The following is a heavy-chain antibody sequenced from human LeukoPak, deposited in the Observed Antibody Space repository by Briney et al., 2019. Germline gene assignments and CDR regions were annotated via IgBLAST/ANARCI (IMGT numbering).Heavy chain of an antibody. Sequence: GGSLRLSCAASGFIFSNYAMTWVRQAPGKGLEWVSAIRGSGDNTYYAASVKGRFTISRDNAENSLYLQMNSLRAEDTAVYYCARGVWWDYWGQGTLVTVSS. CDR1: GFIFSNYA. J-gene: IGHJ4*02. CDR2: IRGSGDNT. V-gene: IGHV3-23*01. CDR3: ARGVWWDY. D-gene: IGHD2-8*02.